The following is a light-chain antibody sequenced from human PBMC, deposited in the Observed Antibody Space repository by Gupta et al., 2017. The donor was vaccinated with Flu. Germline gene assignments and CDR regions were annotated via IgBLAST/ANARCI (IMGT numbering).Light chain of an antibody. CDR3: AAGDDGFVV. J-gene: IGLJ2*01. V-gene: IGLV1-47*01. Sequence: QSVLTQPPSVSGTPGQRVTISCSGRSTNIGSHYVYWYQQVPGSAPPLFIFTNNQRTSAVPDRCAGSKSGTSGSLAINGRRAEDDDYYYYAAGDDGFVVFGGGTKLTVL. CDR2: TNN. CDR1: STNIGSHY.